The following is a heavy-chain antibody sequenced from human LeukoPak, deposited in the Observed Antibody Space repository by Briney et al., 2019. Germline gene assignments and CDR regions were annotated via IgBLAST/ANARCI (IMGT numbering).Heavy chain of an antibody. V-gene: IGHV4-34*01. Sequence: PSETLSLTCAVYGGSFSGYYWSWIRQPPGKGLEWIGEINHSGSTNYNPSLKSRVTISVDTSKNQFSLKLSSVTAADTAVYYCARLGGSYYRFDYWGQGTLVTVSS. CDR1: GGSFSGYY. D-gene: IGHD1-26*01. CDR3: ARLGGSYYRFDY. J-gene: IGHJ4*02. CDR2: INHSGST.